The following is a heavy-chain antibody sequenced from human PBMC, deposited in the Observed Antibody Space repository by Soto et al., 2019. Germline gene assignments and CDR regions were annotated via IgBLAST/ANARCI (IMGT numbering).Heavy chain of an antibody. D-gene: IGHD1-1*01. CDR3: ARDANWYNRVLDS. CDR2: IKQDGSDK. CDR1: GVTCSSYL. J-gene: IGHJ4*02. Sequence: PGGSLRLSCSASGVTCSSYLMSWVRQTPGKGLEWVANIKQDGSDKFYVDSVRSRFTISRDNAENSLYLQMNSLRVEDTAVYYCARDANWYNRVLDSRGQGTLVTVSP. V-gene: IGHV3-7*01.